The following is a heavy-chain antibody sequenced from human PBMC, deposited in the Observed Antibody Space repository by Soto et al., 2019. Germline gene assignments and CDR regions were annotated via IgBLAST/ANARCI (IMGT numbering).Heavy chain of an antibody. D-gene: IGHD3-10*01. J-gene: IGHJ4*02. CDR1: GGSISSGDYY. Sequence: PSETLSLTCTVSGGSISSGDYYWSWIRQPPGKGLEWIGYIYYSVSTYYNPSLKSRVTISVDTSKNHFSLKLSSVTAADTAVYYCATIKLGSNRLDYWGQGTLVTVSS. CDR3: ATIKLGSNRLDY. CDR2: IYYSVST. V-gene: IGHV4-30-4*01.